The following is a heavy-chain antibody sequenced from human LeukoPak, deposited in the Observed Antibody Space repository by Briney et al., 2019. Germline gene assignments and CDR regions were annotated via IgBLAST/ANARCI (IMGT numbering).Heavy chain of an antibody. Sequence: GGSLRLSCAASGFTFTNYWMLWVSLAPGKGMVWVSRIKSDGIDTFYADSVKGRFTISRDNAKNTLYLQMNSLRAEDTSVYYCARDFYGSGSHWGQGTLVTVSS. V-gene: IGHV3-74*01. J-gene: IGHJ4*02. CDR3: ARDFYGSGSH. CDR2: IKSDGIDT. CDR1: GFTFTNYW. D-gene: IGHD3-10*01.